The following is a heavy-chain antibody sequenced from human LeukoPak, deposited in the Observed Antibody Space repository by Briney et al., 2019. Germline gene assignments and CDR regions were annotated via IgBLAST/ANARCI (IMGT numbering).Heavy chain of an antibody. CDR1: GYTFTGYY. CDR2: ISAYNGNT. J-gene: IGHJ4*02. D-gene: IGHD3-10*01. Sequence: ASVKVSCKASGYTFTGYYMHWVRQAPGQGLEWMGWISAYNGNTNYAQKLQGRVTMTTDTSTSTAYMELRSLRSDDTAVYYCARKDYYGSGSYDYWGQGTLVTVSS. V-gene: IGHV1-18*04. CDR3: ARKDYYGSGSYDY.